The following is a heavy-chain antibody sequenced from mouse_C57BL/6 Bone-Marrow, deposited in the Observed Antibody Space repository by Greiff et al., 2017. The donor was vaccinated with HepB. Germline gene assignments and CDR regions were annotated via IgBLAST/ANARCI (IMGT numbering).Heavy chain of an antibody. D-gene: IGHD2-3*01. V-gene: IGHV14-4*01. CDR3: TTIYDGYDWFAY. CDR2: IDPENGGT. J-gene: IGHJ3*01. Sequence: VQLQQSGAELVKPGASVKLSCTASGFNFTDDYMHWVKQRPGQGLEWIGWIDPENGGTKYTSKFKGKATMTADTSSNTAYMQLSSLTSEDTAVYYCTTIYDGYDWFAYWGQGTLVTVSA. CDR1: GFNFTDDY.